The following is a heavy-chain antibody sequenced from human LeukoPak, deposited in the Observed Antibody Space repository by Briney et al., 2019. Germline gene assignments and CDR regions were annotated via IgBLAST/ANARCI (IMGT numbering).Heavy chain of an antibody. Sequence: RGSLRLSCAASVFTFSSYGMHCGRQAPGKGLEWVSVIWYDGSNKYYADSVKGRFTISRDNSKNTLYLQMNSLRAEDTAVYYCAKDPRAPGPPLFNWFDPWGQGPLVTVSS. V-gene: IGHV3-33*06. D-gene: IGHD1-14*01. J-gene: IGHJ5*02. CDR3: AKDPRAPGPPLFNWFDP. CDR2: IWYDGSNK. CDR1: VFTFSSYG.